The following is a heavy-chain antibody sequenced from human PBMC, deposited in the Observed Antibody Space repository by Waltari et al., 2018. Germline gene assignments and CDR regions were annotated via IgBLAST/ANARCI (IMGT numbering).Heavy chain of an antibody. V-gene: IGHV3-21*01. J-gene: IGHJ2*01. CDR1: GGSISSSS. CDR2: ISSSSSYI. Sequence: LQLQESGPGLVKPSETLSLTCTVSGGSISSSSYYWGWIRQPPGKGLEWVSSISSSSSYIYYADSVKGRFTIARDNAKNSLYLQMNSLRAEDTAVYYCARDPGGLTLQLDLWGRGTLVTVSS. D-gene: IGHD1-1*01. CDR3: ARDPGGLTLQLDL.